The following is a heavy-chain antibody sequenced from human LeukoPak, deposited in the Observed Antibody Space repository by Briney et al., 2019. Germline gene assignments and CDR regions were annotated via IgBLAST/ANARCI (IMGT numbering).Heavy chain of an antibody. CDR2: IKQDGSEK. Sequence: GGSLRHFCAASGFHFRNYWMTWVRQAPCKRLDWVANIKQDGSEKYYVDSVKGRFTISRDNAKNSLYLQMNSLRAEDTAAYYCARGSWVTVAYWGQGTLVTVSS. CDR1: GFHFRNYW. CDR3: ARGSWVTVAY. D-gene: IGHD6-19*01. V-gene: IGHV3-7*03. J-gene: IGHJ4*02.